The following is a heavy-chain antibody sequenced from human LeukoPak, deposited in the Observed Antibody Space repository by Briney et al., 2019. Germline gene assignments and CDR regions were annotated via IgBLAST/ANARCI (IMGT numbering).Heavy chain of an antibody. J-gene: IGHJ5*02. Sequence: ASVKVSCKASGYTFTSYYMHWVRQAPGQGLEWMGIINPSGGSTSYAQKFQGRVTMTRDTSTSTVYMELSSLRSEDTAVYYCAGVTGTTFWFDPWGQGTLVTVSS. CDR3: AGVTGTTFWFDP. CDR1: GYTFTSYY. CDR2: INPSGGST. D-gene: IGHD1-7*01. V-gene: IGHV1-46*01.